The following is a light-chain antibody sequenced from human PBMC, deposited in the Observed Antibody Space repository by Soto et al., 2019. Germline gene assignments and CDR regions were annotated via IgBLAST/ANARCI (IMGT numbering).Light chain of an antibody. V-gene: IGLV1-40*01. Sequence: QPVLTQPPSVSGAPGQRVTISCTGSSSNIGAGYDVHWYQQLPGTAPKLLIYGNSNRPSGVPDRCSGSKSGASASLAITGLQAGEEADYYCQSYDTGLRTVFGGGTQLTVL. J-gene: IGLJ7*01. CDR1: SSNIGAGYD. CDR3: QSYDTGLRTV. CDR2: GNS.